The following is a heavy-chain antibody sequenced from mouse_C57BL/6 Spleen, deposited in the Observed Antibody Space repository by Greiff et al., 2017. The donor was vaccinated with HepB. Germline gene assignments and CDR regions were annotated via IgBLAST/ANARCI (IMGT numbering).Heavy chain of an antibody. Sequence: VQLQQSGPELVKPGASVKIPCKASGYTFTDYNMDWVKQSHGKSLEWIGDINPNNGGTIYNQKFKGKATLTVDKSSSTAYMELRSLTSEDTAVYYCAREGDYYDYDGFAYWGQGTLVTVSA. D-gene: IGHD2-4*01. CDR2: INPNNGGT. CDR3: AREGDYYDYDGFAY. CDR1: GYTFTDYN. J-gene: IGHJ3*01. V-gene: IGHV1-18*01.